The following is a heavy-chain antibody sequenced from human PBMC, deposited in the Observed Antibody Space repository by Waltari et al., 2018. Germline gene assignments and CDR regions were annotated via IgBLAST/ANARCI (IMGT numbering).Heavy chain of an antibody. CDR2: INHSGST. CDR3: ATLGTLDGYRD. V-gene: IGHV4-34*01. CDR1: GGSFSGYY. Sequence: QVQLQQWGAGLLKPSETLSLTCAVYGGSFSGYYWSWIRQPPGKGLEWIGEINHSGSTNYNPSLKSRVTISVDTSKNQFSLKLSSVTAADTAVYYCATLGTLDGYRDWGQGTLVTVSS. D-gene: IGHD5-12*01. J-gene: IGHJ4*02.